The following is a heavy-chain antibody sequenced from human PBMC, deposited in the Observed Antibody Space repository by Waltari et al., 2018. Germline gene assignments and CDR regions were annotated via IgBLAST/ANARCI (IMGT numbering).Heavy chain of an antibody. CDR3: AKDYGSGSYLMFFDY. V-gene: IGHV3-30*18. CDR1: GFTFSSYG. J-gene: IGHJ4*02. Sequence: QVQLVESGGGVVQPGRSRRLSCAASGFTFSSYGMHWVRQAPGKGLEWVAVISYDGSNKYYADSVKGRFTISRDNSKNTLYLQMNSLRAEDTAVYYCAKDYGSGSYLMFFDYWGQGTLVTVSS. CDR2: ISYDGSNK. D-gene: IGHD3-10*01.